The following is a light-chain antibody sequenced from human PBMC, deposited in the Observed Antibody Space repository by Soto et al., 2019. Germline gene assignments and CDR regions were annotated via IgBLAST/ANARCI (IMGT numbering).Light chain of an antibody. Sequence: EIGLTQSPATLSFSPGERATLSCRASHSVGHMFLAWFQQKPGQAPRLLIFDAYRRATGIPDRFSGSGSGTNFALTISRLEPEDFALYYCHQYASSFGTFGQGTKVDI. CDR3: HQYASSFGT. CDR1: HSVGHMF. V-gene: IGKV3-20*01. CDR2: DAY. J-gene: IGKJ1*01.